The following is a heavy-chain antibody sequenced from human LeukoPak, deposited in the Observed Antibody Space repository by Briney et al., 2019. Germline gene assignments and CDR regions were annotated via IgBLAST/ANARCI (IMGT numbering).Heavy chain of an antibody. D-gene: IGHD2-2*01. CDR1: GYTFTSYG. Sequence: ASVKVSCKASGYTFTSYGISWVRQAPGQGPEWMGWISAYNGNTNYAQKLQGRVTMTTDTSTSTAYMELRSLRSDDTAVYYCALTSGYCSSTSCYRVWFDPWGQGTLVTVSS. CDR2: ISAYNGNT. J-gene: IGHJ5*02. V-gene: IGHV1-18*01. CDR3: ALTSGYCSSTSCYRVWFDP.